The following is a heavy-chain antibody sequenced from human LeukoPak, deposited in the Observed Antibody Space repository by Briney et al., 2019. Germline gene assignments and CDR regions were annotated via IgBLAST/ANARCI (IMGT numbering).Heavy chain of an antibody. J-gene: IGHJ3*02. D-gene: IGHD2-21*02. Sequence: GGSLRLSCAASGFTFSSYEMNWVRQAPGKGLEWVSCISSSGSTIYYADSVKGRFTISRDNAKNSLYLQMNSLRAEDTAVYYCARVTAILLGDAFDIWGQGTMVTVSS. CDR2: ISSSGSTI. CDR3: ARVTAILLGDAFDI. V-gene: IGHV3-48*03. CDR1: GFTFSSYE.